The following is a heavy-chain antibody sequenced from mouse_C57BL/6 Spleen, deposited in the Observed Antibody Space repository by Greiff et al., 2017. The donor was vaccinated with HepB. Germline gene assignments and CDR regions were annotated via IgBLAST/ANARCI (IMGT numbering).Heavy chain of an antibody. D-gene: IGHD1-1*01. Sequence: VQLQQSGAELVRPGASVKLSCTASGFNIKDDYMHWVKQRPEQGLEWIGWIDPENGDTEFQGKATITADTSSNTAYLQLSSLTSEDTAVYYCTRVITTSFAYWGQGTLVTVSA. CDR2: IDPENGDT. V-gene: IGHV14-4*01. CDR1: GFNIKDDY. J-gene: IGHJ3*01. CDR3: TRVITTSFAY.